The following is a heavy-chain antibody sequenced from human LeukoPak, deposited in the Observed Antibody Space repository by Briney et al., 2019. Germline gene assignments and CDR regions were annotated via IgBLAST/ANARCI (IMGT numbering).Heavy chain of an antibody. CDR1: GGTFSNYA. V-gene: IGHV1-69*13. J-gene: IGHJ4*02. Sequence: SVKVSCKASGGTFSNYAISWVRQAPGQGLEWVGGIIPIFGTANYAQKFQGRVTITADESTSTAYMELSSLRSEDTAVYYCAIGRDYYDSSGYSTFDYWGQGTLVTVSS. CDR2: IIPIFGTA. D-gene: IGHD3-22*01. CDR3: AIGRDYYDSSGYSTFDY.